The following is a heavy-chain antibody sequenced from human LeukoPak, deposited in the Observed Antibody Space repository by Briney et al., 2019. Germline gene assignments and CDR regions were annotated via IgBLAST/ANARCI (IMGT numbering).Heavy chain of an antibody. CDR1: GGSFSGYY. D-gene: IGHD3-22*01. J-gene: IGHJ4*02. CDR3: ARHLGDSSGPFDY. CDR2: IYYSGST. V-gene: IGHV4-34*01. Sequence: SETLSLTCAVYGGSFSGYYWSWIRQPPGKGLEWIGSIYYSGSTYYNPSLKSRVTISVDTSKNQFSLKLSSVTAADTAVYYCARHLGDSSGPFDYWGQGTLVTVSS.